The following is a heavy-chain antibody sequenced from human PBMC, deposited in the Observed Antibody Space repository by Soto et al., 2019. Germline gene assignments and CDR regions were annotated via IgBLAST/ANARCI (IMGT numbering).Heavy chain of an antibody. Sequence: QVQLVQSGAEVKKPGSSVKVSCKASGGTFSSYAISWVRQAPGQGLEWMGGIIPIFGTANYAQKFQGRVTITADESTSTAYMELSSLRSEDTAVYYCARDLDCTNGVCNNWFDPWGQGTLVTVSS. CDR3: ARDLDCTNGVCNNWFDP. CDR1: GGTFSSYA. D-gene: IGHD2-8*01. J-gene: IGHJ5*02. V-gene: IGHV1-69*01. CDR2: IIPIFGTA.